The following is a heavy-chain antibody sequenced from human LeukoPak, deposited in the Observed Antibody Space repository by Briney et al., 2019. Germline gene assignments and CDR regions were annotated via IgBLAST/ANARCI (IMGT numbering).Heavy chain of an antibody. CDR2: INTDSGNP. V-gene: IGHV7-4-1*02. J-gene: IGHJ3*02. CDR3: AREILRFDI. CDR1: GYSFNSQG. Sequence: EASAKVSCKASGYSFNSQGMNWVRQAPGQGLEWMGWINTDSGNPTYAQGFTGRFVFSLDSSVSTAYLQISNLMPEDTAKYYCAREILRFDIWGQGTMVTVSS.